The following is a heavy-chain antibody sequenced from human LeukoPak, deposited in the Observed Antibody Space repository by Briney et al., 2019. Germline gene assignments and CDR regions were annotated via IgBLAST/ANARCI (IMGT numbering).Heavy chain of an antibody. D-gene: IGHD3-22*01. CDR2: IYYSGST. Sequence: SETLSLTCTVSGGSISSSSYYWGWLRQPPGKGLEWIGSIYYSGSTYYNPSLKSRVTISVDTSKSQFSLKLSSVTAADTAVYYCARPQSRTYYYDSSGYRDAFDIWGQGTMVTVSS. CDR1: GGSISSSSYY. V-gene: IGHV4-39*01. CDR3: ARPQSRTYYYDSSGYRDAFDI. J-gene: IGHJ3*02.